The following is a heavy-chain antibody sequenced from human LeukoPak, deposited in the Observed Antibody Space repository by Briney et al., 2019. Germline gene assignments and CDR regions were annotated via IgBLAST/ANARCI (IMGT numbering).Heavy chain of an antibody. CDR1: GFTFSSYA. CDR3: AKLNYDILTGYYGG. CDR2: ISGSGGST. J-gene: IGHJ4*02. V-gene: IGHV3-23*01. D-gene: IGHD3-9*01. Sequence: GGSLRLSCAASGFTFSSYAMSWVRQAPGKGLEWVSAISGSGGSTYYADSVKGRFTISRDNSKSTLYLQMNSLRAEDTAVYYCAKLNYDILTGYYGGWGQGTLVTVSS.